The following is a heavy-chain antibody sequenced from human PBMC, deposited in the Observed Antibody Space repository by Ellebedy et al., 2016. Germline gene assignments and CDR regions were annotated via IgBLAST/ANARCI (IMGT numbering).Heavy chain of an antibody. Sequence: SETLSLXXSVYAPTINPGDFSCSWIRQHPGQGLEWLGYIYYSGTTYYNTSLKSRITISVDTSKNQFSLRLSSVTAADTAVYLCARETDFWSDSSYFDYWGQGILVTISS. D-gene: IGHD3-3*01. V-gene: IGHV4-30-4*01. CDR1: APTINPGDFS. CDR3: ARETDFWSDSSYFDY. J-gene: IGHJ4*02. CDR2: IYYSGTT.